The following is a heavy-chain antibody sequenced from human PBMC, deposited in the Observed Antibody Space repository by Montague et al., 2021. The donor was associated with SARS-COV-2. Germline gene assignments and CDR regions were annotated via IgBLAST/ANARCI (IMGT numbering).Heavy chain of an antibody. J-gene: IGHJ4*02. CDR3: TRHVHMTWPEPSPGFDY. D-gene: IGHD1-1*01. CDR1: GASVRTYY. Sequence: SETLSLTCTVSGASVRTYYWSWIRQSAGKKLEWMGRLYTSGSTYYNPSFKSRVTMSLDTSKNQISLRLSSVTAADTAVYYSTRHVHMTWPEPSPGFDYWGQGTLVTASS. CDR2: LYTSGST. V-gene: IGHV4-4*07.